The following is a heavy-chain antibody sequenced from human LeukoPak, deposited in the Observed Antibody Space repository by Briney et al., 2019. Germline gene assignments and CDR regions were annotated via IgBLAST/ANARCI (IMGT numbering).Heavy chain of an antibody. V-gene: IGHV4-39*01. CDR2: IYYSGST. D-gene: IGHD1-14*01. J-gene: IGHJ5*02. Sequence: DPSETLSLTCTVSGGSISSSSYYWGWIRQPPGKGLEWIGSIYYSGSTYYNPSLKSRVTISVDTSKNQFSLKLSSVTAADTAVYYCASEDGMRFDPWGQGTLVTVSS. CDR1: GGSISSSSYY. CDR3: ASEDGMRFDP.